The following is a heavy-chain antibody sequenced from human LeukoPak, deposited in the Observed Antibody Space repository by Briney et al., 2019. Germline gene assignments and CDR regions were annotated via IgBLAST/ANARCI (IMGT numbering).Heavy chain of an antibody. D-gene: IGHD3-22*01. CDR3: ARYYDSSGEYYFDY. CDR1: GYTFTGYY. J-gene: IGHJ4*02. CDR2: INPNSGGT. V-gene: IGHV1-2*02. Sequence: ASVKVSCKASGYTFTGYYMHWVRQVPGQGLEWMGWINPNSGGTNYAQKFQGRVTMTRDTSISTAYMELSRLRSDDTAVYYCARYYDSSGEYYFDYWGQGTLVTVSS.